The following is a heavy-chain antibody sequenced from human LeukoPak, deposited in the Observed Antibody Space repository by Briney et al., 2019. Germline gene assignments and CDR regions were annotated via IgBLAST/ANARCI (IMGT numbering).Heavy chain of an antibody. CDR3: ARDVYGDFDY. V-gene: IGHV3-30-3*01. CDR1: GFTLSSYA. D-gene: IGHD2/OR15-2a*01. J-gene: IGHJ4*02. CDR2: ISYDGSNK. Sequence: GGSLRLSCAASGFTLSSYAMHWVRQAPGKGLEWVVVISYDGSNKYYADSVKGRFTISRDNSKNTLYLQMNSLRVEDTAVYYCARDVYGDFDYWGQGTLVTVSS.